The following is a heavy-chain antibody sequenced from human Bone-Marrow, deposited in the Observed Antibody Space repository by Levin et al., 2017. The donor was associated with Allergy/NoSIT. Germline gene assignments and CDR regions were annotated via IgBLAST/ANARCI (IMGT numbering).Heavy chain of an antibody. V-gene: IGHV2-5*02. CDR2: IYWDDDK. CDR3: ARGSSGYYSFDY. CDR1: GFSLSTSGVG. D-gene: IGHD3-22*01. J-gene: IGHJ4*02. Sequence: QTLSLPCTFSGFSLSTSGVGVGWIRQTPGKALEWLALIYWDDDKRYSPSLKSRLTITKDTSKNQVVLTMTNMDPVDTATYYCARGSSGYYSFDYWGQGTLVTVSS.